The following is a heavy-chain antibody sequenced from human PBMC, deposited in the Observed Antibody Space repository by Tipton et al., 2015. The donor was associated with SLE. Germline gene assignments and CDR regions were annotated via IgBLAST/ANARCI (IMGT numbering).Heavy chain of an antibody. J-gene: IGHJ4*02. D-gene: IGHD1-7*01. Sequence: TLSLTCTVSGGSISSGSYYWSWIRQPAGKGLEWIGHIYTSGSTNYNPSLKSRVTISVDTSKNHFSLKLSSVTAADTAAYYCTLEGWNYYFDYWGQGTLVTVSS. V-gene: IGHV4-61*09. CDR3: TLEGWNYYFDY. CDR1: GGSISSGSYY. CDR2: IYTSGST.